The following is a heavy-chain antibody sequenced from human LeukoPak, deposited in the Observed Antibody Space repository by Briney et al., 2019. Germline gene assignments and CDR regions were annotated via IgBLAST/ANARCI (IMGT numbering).Heavy chain of an antibody. J-gene: IGHJ4*02. CDR2: ISGDGT. CDR1: GFTFSVYG. V-gene: IGHV3-23*01. CDR3: ARDRGPRYYFDY. D-gene: IGHD3-16*01. Sequence: GGTLRLSCAASGFTFSVYGMSWVRQAPGKGLEWVSAISGDGTYYADSVKGRFTISRDNSKDTLYLQMNSLRAEDTAVYYCARDRGPRYYFDYWGQGTLVTVSS.